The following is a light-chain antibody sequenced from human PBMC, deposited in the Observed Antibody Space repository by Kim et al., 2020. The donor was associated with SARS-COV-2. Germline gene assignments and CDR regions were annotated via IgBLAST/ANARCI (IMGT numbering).Light chain of an antibody. Sequence: LSQGERATLSCRASQSVTSSYLAWYQQRPGQAPRLLIYSASSRAPGIPDRFSGSGSGTDFSLTISRLEPEDFAMYYCQQYGSSRYTFGQGTKLEI. V-gene: IGKV3-20*01. CDR3: QQYGSSRYT. J-gene: IGKJ2*01. CDR1: QSVTSSY. CDR2: SAS.